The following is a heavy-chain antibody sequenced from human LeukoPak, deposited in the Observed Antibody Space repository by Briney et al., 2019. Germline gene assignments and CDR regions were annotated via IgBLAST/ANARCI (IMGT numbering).Heavy chain of an antibody. D-gene: IGHD3-3*01. Sequence: GGSQRLSCAASGFTFSSYAMHWVRQAPGKGLEWVAVISYDGSNKYYADSVKGRFTISRDNSKNTLYLQMNSLRAEDTAVYYCARFTIFGVVADYWGQGTLVTVSS. CDR1: GFTFSSYA. J-gene: IGHJ4*02. CDR3: ARFTIFGVVADY. CDR2: ISYDGSNK. V-gene: IGHV3-30-3*01.